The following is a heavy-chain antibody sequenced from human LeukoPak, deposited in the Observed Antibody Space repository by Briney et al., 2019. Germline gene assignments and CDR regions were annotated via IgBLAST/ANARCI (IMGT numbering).Heavy chain of an antibody. CDR3: AKGYYYALGSYCQPFDF. D-gene: IGHD3-10*01. V-gene: IGHV4-30-2*01. CDR1: GGSISSGGYS. CDR2: ISHSGST. J-gene: IGHJ4*02. Sequence: SETLSLTCAVSGGSISSGGYSWNWLRQPPGKGLEGIGCISHSGSTYYNPSLKSRVTISLDRSKNQFSLKLTSVTAADTAMYYCAKGYYYALGSYCQPFDFWGQGTLVSVSS.